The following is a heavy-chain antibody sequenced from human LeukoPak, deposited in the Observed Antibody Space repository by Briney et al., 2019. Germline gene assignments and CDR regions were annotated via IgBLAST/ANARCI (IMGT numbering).Heavy chain of an antibody. J-gene: IGHJ3*02. CDR3: AKAKGAVADKDAFDI. Sequence: SLRLPCAASGFTFDDYAMHWVRQAPGKGLEWVSGISWNSGSIGYADSVKGRFTISRDNAKNSLYLQMNSLRAEDTALYYCAKAKGAVADKDAFDIWGQGTMVTVSS. CDR2: ISWNSGSI. CDR1: GFTFDDYA. D-gene: IGHD6-19*01. V-gene: IGHV3-9*01.